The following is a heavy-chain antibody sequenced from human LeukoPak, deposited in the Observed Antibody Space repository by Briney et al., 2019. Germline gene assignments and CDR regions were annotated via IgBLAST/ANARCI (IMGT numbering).Heavy chain of an antibody. J-gene: IGHJ6*04. V-gene: IGHV1-46*01. CDR1: GYTFTRYY. CDR2: INPSVGST. CDR3: ARGPEQWLEVYYYGMDV. Sequence: ASVKVSCKASGYTFTRYYMHWVRQAPGEGPEWMGVINPSVGSTSYAQQFQGRVTMTRDTSTSIVYMELSSLRSEDTAVYYCARGPEQWLEVYYYGMDVWGKGTTVTVSS. D-gene: IGHD6-19*01.